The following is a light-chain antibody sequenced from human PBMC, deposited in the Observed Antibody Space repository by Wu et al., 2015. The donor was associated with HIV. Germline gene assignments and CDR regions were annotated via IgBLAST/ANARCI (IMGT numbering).Light chain of an antibody. Sequence: EIVLTQSPATLSLSPGERATLSCRASQTVDDPYLAWYQQRPGQAPSLVIYGTSTRATGTPDRFSGSGAGTDFTLSISRLEPEDFAMYYCHHYGNSPHTFGQGTKLEVK. CDR3: HHYGNSPHT. CDR1: QTVDDPY. V-gene: IGKV3-20*01. J-gene: IGKJ2*01. CDR2: GTS.